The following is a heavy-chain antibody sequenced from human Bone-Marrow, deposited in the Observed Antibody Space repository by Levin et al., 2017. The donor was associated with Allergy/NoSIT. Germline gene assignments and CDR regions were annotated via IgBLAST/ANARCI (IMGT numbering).Heavy chain of an antibody. CDR3: AKSRGGDSTYYYYYGMDV. CDR1: GGSISTSDHY. D-gene: IGHD2-21*01. J-gene: IGHJ6*02. CDR2: IYYSGST. V-gene: IGHV4-39*01. Sequence: SETLSLTCTVSGGSISTSDHYWDWIRQPPGKGLEWIGNIYYSGSTYYNPSLKSRVTISVDTSKNQFSLKLSSVSAADTALYYCAKSRGGDSTYYYYYGMDVWCQGTTVTVSS.